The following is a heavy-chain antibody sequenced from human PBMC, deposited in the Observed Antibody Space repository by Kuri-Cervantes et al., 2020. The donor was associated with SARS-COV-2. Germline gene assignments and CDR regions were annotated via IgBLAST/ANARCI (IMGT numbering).Heavy chain of an antibody. Sequence: GESLKISCGASGFTFSHFAMSWVRQAPGKGLEWVSAISPSGAAYYADSVKGRFTISRDNSQNTLYLQMKSLRTEDTALYYCARGRLGVHDSWGQGTLVTVSS. J-gene: IGHJ4*02. CDR1: GFTFSHFA. D-gene: IGHD2-8*01. V-gene: IGHV3-23*01. CDR2: ISPSGAA. CDR3: ARGRLGVHDS.